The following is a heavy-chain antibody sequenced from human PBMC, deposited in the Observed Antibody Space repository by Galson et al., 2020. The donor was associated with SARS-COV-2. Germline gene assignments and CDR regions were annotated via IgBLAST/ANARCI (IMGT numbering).Heavy chain of an antibody. V-gene: IGHV3-11*04. Sequence: GGSLRLSCAASGFTFSDYYMSWLRQAPGKGLEWLSYITSYGSIIYYADSVKGRFTISRDNAKNSLYLEMSGLRDEDTAIYYCARETAYYYDSSGYLDYWGQGALVTVSS. CDR1: GFTFSDYY. CDR2: ITSYGSII. J-gene: IGHJ4*02. D-gene: IGHD3-22*01. CDR3: ARETAYYYDSSGYLDY.